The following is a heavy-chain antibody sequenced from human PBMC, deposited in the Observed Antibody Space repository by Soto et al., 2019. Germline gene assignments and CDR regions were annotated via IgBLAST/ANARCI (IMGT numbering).Heavy chain of an antibody. CDR3: AKDPPTTGTTFDY. CDR1: GFTFSSFA. CDR2: INKSGGST. Sequence: GGSLRLSCAASGFTFSSFAMSWVRQAPGKGLEWVSTINKSGGSTYYADSVKGRFTISRDNSKNMLFLQINGLRAEDTAVYYCAKDPPTTGTTFDYWARGTLVTVSS. V-gene: IGHV3-23*01. D-gene: IGHD1-1*01. J-gene: IGHJ4*02.